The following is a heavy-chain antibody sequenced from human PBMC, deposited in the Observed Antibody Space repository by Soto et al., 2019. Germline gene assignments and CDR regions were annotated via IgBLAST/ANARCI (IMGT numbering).Heavy chain of an antibody. CDR1: VFTFNIYS. CDR3: ARDTKMLAPLIYMDH. J-gene: IGHJ4*02. V-gene: IGHV3-21*01. CDR2: ISSRSSNI. D-gene: IGHD3-22*01. Sequence: PWGSLRLSCAASVFTFNIYSMNWVRQAPGKGLEWVSSISSRSSNIDYADSVKGRFTISRDNANNSLYLQMNNLSADDTAVYYCARDTKMLAPLIYMDHWGRGTLVTVSS.